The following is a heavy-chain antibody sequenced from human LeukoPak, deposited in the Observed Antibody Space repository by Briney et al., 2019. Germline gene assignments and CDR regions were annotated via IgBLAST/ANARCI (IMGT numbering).Heavy chain of an antibody. D-gene: IGHD2-2*02. J-gene: IGHJ3*02. CDR2: IYHSGST. V-gene: IGHV4-38-2*01. Sequence: SETLSLTCAVSGYSISSGYYWGWIRQPPGEGLEWIGSIYHSGSTYYNPSLKSRVTISVDTSKNQFSLKLSSVTAADTAVYYCARRDIVVVPAAILDAFDIWGQGTMVTVSS. CDR3: ARRDIVVVPAAILDAFDI. CDR1: GYSISSGYY.